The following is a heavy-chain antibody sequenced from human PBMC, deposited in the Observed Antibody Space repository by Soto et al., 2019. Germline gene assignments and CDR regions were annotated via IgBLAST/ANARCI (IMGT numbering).Heavy chain of an antibody. V-gene: IGHV3-74*01. J-gene: IGHJ4*02. CDR2: INNDASST. CDR3: ASGGVAGAGTYYNDF. D-gene: IGHD3-10*01. Sequence: EVQLVESGGGLVQPGGSLRLSCAASGFTFNTYLMHWVRQAPGKGLVWVSRINNDASSTSYADSVKGRLTVSRDNAKNTLYLHLYNLRAEDTAVYYCASGGVAGAGTYYNDFWGRGTLVTVSS. CDR1: GFTFNTYL.